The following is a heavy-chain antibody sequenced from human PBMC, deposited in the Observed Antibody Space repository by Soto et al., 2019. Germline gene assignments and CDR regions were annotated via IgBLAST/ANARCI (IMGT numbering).Heavy chain of an antibody. J-gene: IGHJ6*02. CDR3: ARDSQSGSSSYCYYYYGMDV. CDR1: GGTFSSYA. CDR2: IIPIFGTA. V-gene: IGHV1-69*13. Sequence: SVKVSCKASGGTFSSYAISWVRQAPGQGLEWMGGIIPIFGTANYAQKFQGRVTITADESTSTAYMELSSLRSEDTAVYYCARDSQSGSSSYCYYYYGMDVWGQGTTVTVSS. D-gene: IGHD6-13*01.